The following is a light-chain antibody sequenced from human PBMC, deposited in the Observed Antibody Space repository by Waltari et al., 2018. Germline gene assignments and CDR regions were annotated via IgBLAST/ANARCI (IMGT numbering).Light chain of an antibody. Sequence: EIMLTQSPGTLSLSPGERATLSYTASQSISKYLSWYQQKPGQAPRLLIYHASSRATGIPDRFSGSGSETDFSLTISRLEPEDFAVYYCQHYVRLPATFGQGTNVEIK. J-gene: IGKJ1*01. CDR3: QHYVRLPAT. CDR1: QSISKY. V-gene: IGKV3-20*01. CDR2: HAS.